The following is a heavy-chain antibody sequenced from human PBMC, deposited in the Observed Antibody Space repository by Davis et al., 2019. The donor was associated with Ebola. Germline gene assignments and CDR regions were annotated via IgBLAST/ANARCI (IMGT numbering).Heavy chain of an antibody. Sequence: SVKVSCKASGFTFTSSAVQWVRQARGQRLEWIGWIVVGSGNTNYAQKFQERVTITRDMSTSTVYLELSSLRSEDSAVYYCAAGDYFDTSGSYYRSYYGMDVWGQGTTVTVSS. J-gene: IGHJ6*02. V-gene: IGHV1-58*01. D-gene: IGHD3-22*01. CDR1: GFTFTSSA. CDR3: AAGDYFDTSGSYYRSYYGMDV. CDR2: IVVGSGNT.